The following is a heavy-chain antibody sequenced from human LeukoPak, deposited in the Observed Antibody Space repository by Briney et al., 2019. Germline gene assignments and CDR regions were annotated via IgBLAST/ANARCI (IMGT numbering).Heavy chain of an antibody. V-gene: IGHV3-53*01. CDR2: IYSGGST. CDR3: ARARAYYGSGSYHLDYFDY. D-gene: IGHD3-10*01. CDR1: GFTVSSNY. Sequence: GGSLRLSCAASGFTVSSNYMSWVRQAPGKGLEWVSVIYSGGSTYYADSVKGRFTISRDNSKNTLYLQMNSLRAEDTAVYYCARARAYYGSGSYHLDYFDYWGQGTLVTVSS. J-gene: IGHJ4*02.